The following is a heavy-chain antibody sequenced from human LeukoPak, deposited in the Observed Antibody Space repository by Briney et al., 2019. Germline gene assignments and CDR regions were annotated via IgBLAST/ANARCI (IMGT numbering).Heavy chain of an antibody. CDR2: IRYDGSNK. CDR1: GFTFSSYG. D-gene: IGHD6-19*01. J-gene: IGHJ5*02. Sequence: GGSLRLSCAASGFTFSSYGMHWVRQAPGKGLEWVAFIRYDGSNKYYADSVKGRFTISRDNSKNTLYLQINSLRAEDTAVYYCAKGLAVADRNWFDPWGQGTLVTVSS. CDR3: AKGLAVADRNWFDP. V-gene: IGHV3-30*02.